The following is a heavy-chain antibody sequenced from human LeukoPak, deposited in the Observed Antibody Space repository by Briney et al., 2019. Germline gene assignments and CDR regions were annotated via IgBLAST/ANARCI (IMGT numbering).Heavy chain of an antibody. CDR3: ARALSNYVDYYYYYYMDV. D-gene: IGHD4-11*01. Sequence: GGSLRLSCAASGFTFSSYEMNWVRQAPGKGLEWVSYTSSSGSTIYYADSVKGRFTISRDNAKNSLYLQMNSLRVEDTALYYCARALSNYVDYYYYYYMDVWGKGTTVTVSS. V-gene: IGHV3-48*03. CDR1: GFTFSSYE. J-gene: IGHJ6*03. CDR2: TSSSGSTI.